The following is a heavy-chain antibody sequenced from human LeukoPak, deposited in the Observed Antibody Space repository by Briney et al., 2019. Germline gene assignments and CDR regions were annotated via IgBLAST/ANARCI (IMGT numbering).Heavy chain of an antibody. J-gene: IGHJ4*02. CDR2: IKSKTDGGTT. D-gene: IGHD6-19*01. CDR1: GFTFSDAW. V-gene: IGHV3-15*01. Sequence: GGSLRLSCAASGFTFSDAWMSWVRQAPGKGLEWVGRIKSKTDGGTTDYAAPVKGRFTISRDDSKNTLYLQMNSLKTEDTAVYYCRIAVAGTGVDYWGRGTLVTVSS. CDR3: RIAVAGTGVDY.